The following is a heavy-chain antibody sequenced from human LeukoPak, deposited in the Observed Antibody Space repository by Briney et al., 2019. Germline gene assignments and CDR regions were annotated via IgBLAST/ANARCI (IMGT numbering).Heavy chain of an antibody. CDR2: IYTSGST. V-gene: IGHV4-61*02. CDR1: GGSISSGSYY. CDR3: ARDPDWGHYFDY. D-gene: IGHD7-27*01. J-gene: IGHJ4*02. Sequence: SETLSLTCTVSGGSISSGSYYWSWIRQPAGTGLEWIGRIYTSGSTNYNPSLKSRVTLSVDTSKNQFSLKLSSVTAADTAVYYCARDPDWGHYFDYWGQGTLVTVSS.